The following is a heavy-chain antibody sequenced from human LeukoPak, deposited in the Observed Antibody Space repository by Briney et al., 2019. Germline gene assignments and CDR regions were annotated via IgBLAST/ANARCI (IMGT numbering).Heavy chain of an antibody. CDR2: IYYSGST. J-gene: IGHJ5*02. V-gene: IGHV4-39*01. CDR1: GGSISSSSYY. CDR3: ARAGLGNWFDP. D-gene: IGHD3-22*01. Sequence: SETLSLTCTVSGGSISSSSYYWGWIRQPPGKGLEWIGSIYYSGSTYYNPSLKSRVTISVDTSKNQFSLKLSSATAADTAVYYCARAGLGNWFDPWGQGTLVTVSS.